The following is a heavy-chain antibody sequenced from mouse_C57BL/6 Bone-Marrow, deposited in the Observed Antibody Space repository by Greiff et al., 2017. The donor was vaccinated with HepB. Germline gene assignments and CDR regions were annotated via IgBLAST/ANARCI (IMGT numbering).Heavy chain of an antibody. Sequence: EVNVVESGGGLVKPGGSLKLSCAASGFTFSSYAMSWVRQTPEKRLEWVATISDGGSYTYYPDNVKGRFTISRDNAKNNLYLQMSHLKSEDTAMYYCARDGTITTVVEDWYFDVWGTGTTVTVSS. CDR2: ISDGGSYT. D-gene: IGHD1-1*01. CDR1: GFTFSSYA. CDR3: ARDGTITTVVEDWYFDV. J-gene: IGHJ1*03. V-gene: IGHV5-4*01.